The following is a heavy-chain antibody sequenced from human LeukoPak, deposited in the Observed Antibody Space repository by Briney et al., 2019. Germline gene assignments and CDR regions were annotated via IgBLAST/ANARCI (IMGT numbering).Heavy chain of an antibody. CDR2: INHSGST. J-gene: IGHJ6*03. V-gene: IGHV4-34*01. CDR3: ARVAEVGVTGYYYYMDV. D-gene: IGHD1-26*01. Sequence: PSETLSLTCAVYGGSFSGYYWSWIRQPPGKGLEWIGEINHSGSTNHNPSLKSRVTISVDTSKNQFSLKLSSVTAADTAVYYCARVAEVGVTGYYYYMDVWGKGTTVTISS. CDR1: GGSFSGYY.